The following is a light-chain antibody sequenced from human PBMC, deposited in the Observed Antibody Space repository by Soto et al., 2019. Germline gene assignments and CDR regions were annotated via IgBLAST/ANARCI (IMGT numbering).Light chain of an antibody. Sequence: QSVLTQPPSASWTPGQRITISCSGSSSNIGSNTVNWYRQLPGTAPKLLIYKNNQWPSGIPDRFSGSKSGTSASLAISGLQSEDEADYYCAAWDDSLNDVVFGGGTKLTVL. J-gene: IGLJ2*01. CDR2: KNN. CDR1: SSNIGSNT. V-gene: IGLV1-44*01. CDR3: AAWDDSLNDVV.